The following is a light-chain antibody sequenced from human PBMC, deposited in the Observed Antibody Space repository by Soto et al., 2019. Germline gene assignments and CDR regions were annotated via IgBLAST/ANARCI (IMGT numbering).Light chain of an antibody. Sequence: IQLTQSPSSLSASVGDRVTITCRASQDIAIYLAWYQQKPGEAPKLLIYAASTLYGGVPSRFSGSGSGTDFALPITSRQAEDFATYYCQQLRMYPPTFGGGTKVEIK. J-gene: IGKJ4*01. V-gene: IGKV1-9*01. CDR3: QQLRMYPPT. CDR1: QDIAIY. CDR2: AAS.